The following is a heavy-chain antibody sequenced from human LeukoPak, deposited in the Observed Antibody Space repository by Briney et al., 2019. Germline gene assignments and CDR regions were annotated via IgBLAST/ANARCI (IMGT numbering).Heavy chain of an antibody. CDR1: VFSLTVYW. Sequence: GGALRLSCVACVFSLTVYWTHCVRQVPGTGLVWVSRLNSDGTTIHYTHSVRGRFTVSRDTAKNTLYLQMGSLRAENTAIYYCGREVWGWDAFDIWGQGTMVTVSS. CDR3: GREVWGWDAFDI. D-gene: IGHD7-27*01. J-gene: IGHJ3*02. V-gene: IGHV3-74*01. CDR2: LNSDGTTI.